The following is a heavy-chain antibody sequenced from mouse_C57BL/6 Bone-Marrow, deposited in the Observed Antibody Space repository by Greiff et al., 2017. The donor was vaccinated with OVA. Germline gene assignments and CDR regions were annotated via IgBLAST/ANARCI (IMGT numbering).Heavy chain of an antibody. CDR3: ARSSIPPYFDY. J-gene: IGHJ2*01. CDR1: GYTFTSYW. Sequence: VQLQQPGAELVMPGASVKLSCKASGYTFTSYWMHWVKQRPGQGLEWIGEIDPSDSYTNYNQKFKGKSTLTVDKSSSTAYMQLSSLTSEDSAVYYCARSSIPPYFDYWGQGTTLTVSS. CDR2: IDPSDSYT. V-gene: IGHV1-69*01.